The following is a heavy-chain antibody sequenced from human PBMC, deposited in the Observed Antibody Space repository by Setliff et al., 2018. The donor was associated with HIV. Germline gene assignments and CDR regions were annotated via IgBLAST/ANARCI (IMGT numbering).Heavy chain of an antibody. CDR3: AGHSGVASPNWFDP. V-gene: IGHV4-39*01. D-gene: IGHD3-10*01. CDR2: IYYDGSA. CDR1: GGSVSDSNVY. J-gene: IGHJ5*02. Sequence: SETLSLTCSVSGGSVSDSNVYWNWIRQSPGKGLEWIGNIYYDGSAYYNPSLKSRVTILIDTSTNQFSLKLSSVTASDTAVYYCAGHSGVASPNWFDPWGQGQWSPSPQ.